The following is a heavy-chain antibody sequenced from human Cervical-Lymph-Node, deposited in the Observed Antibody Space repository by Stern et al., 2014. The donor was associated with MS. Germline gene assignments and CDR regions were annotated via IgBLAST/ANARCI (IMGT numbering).Heavy chain of an antibody. V-gene: IGHV3-23*04. CDR1: GFTFSSYV. CDR3: AKEGILVASFDY. Sequence: EVQLVQSGGSLVQPGGSLRLSCAASGFTFSSYVMSWVRQAPGKGLEWVSAISGSGDSTYYADSGKGRFTISRDNSKNTLYLQMNSLRADDTAVYYCAKEGILVASFDYWGQGTLVTVSS. J-gene: IGHJ4*02. CDR2: ISGSGDST. D-gene: IGHD6-19*01.